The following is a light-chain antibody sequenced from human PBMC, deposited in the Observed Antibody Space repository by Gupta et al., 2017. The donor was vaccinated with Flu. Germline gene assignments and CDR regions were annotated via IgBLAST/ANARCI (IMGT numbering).Light chain of an antibody. Sequence: DVQMTQSPSSLSASVGDRVTITCRASQSVGNSLNWYHQKPGKSPNLLIYAASSLHSGVPSRFSGSGSGTDFTLTISRLQPEDFATYYWQQDFTTPTFGQGTKVEIK. CDR1: QSVGNS. CDR3: QQDFTTPT. CDR2: AAS. J-gene: IGKJ1*01. V-gene: IGKV1-39*01.